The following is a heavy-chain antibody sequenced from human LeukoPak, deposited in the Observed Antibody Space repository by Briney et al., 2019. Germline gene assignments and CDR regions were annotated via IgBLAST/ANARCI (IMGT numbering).Heavy chain of an antibody. J-gene: IGHJ4*02. Sequence: ASVKVSCKASGFTLTNYHMHWVRLAPGQGLEWVALIRGAGDSPDYAQKFQGRVTITADESTSTAYMELSSLRSEDTAVYYCARTPALMSHFDYWGQGTLVTVSS. CDR2: IRGAGDSP. CDR1: GFTLTNYH. V-gene: IGHV1-46*01. CDR3: ARTPALMSHFDY. D-gene: IGHD2-15*01.